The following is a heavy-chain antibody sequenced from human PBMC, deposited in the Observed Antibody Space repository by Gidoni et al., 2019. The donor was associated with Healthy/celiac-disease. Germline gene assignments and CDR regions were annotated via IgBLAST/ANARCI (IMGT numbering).Heavy chain of an antibody. CDR2: IYSGGST. CDR1: GFPVSSNY. V-gene: IGHV3-66*01. D-gene: IGHD5-18*01. Sequence: ELPLVESGGSLVQPGRSLRLSCAASGFPVSSNYMSWVRQAPGKGLEWVSVIYSGGSTYYADSVKGRFTISRDKSKNTLYLQMNSLRAEDTAVYYCARDVDTAMAPHIDAFDIWGQGTMVTVSS. J-gene: IGHJ3*02. CDR3: ARDVDTAMAPHIDAFDI.